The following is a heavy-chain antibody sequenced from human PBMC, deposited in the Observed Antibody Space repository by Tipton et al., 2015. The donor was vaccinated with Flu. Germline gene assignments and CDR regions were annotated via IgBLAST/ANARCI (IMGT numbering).Heavy chain of an antibody. CDR2: IYYSGTT. Sequence: TLSLTCTVSGGSVTSSYWPWIRQPAGKGLEWIGSIYYSGTTYYNPSLKSRVTMSIDTSKNQFSLKVTSVTAADTAVYYCAKEGSYNILTNYYNKGVDPWGQGTLVIVSS. CDR1: GGSVTSSY. CDR3: AKEGSYNILTNYYNKGVDP. V-gene: IGHV4-4*07. J-gene: IGHJ5*02. D-gene: IGHD3-9*01.